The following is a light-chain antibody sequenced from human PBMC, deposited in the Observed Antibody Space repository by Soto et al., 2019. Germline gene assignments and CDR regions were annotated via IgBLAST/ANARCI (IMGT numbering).Light chain of an antibody. CDR2: GAS. J-gene: IGKJ5*01. CDR1: QSVSSN. V-gene: IGKV3-11*01. Sequence: ELVFTQSPGTLSLSPGESATLSWMASQSVSSNLAWYQQKPGQAPRLLIYGASTRATGIPARFSGSGSGTDFTLTISSLEPEDFAVYYCQQRSNWPPAAVTFGQGTRLEIK. CDR3: QQRSNWPPAAVT.